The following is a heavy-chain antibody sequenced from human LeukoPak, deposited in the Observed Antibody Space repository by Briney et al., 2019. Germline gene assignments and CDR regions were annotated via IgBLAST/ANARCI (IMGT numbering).Heavy chain of an antibody. D-gene: IGHD3-3*01. Sequence: GGSLRLSCAASGFTFSSYSMNWVRQAPGKGLEWVSSISSSSSYIYYADSLKGRFTTSRDNAKNSLYLQMNSLRAEDTAVYYCAITIFGVVQPIPYYWGQGTLVTVSS. V-gene: IGHV3-21*01. J-gene: IGHJ4*02. CDR1: GFTFSSYS. CDR2: ISSSSSYI. CDR3: AITIFGVVQPIPYY.